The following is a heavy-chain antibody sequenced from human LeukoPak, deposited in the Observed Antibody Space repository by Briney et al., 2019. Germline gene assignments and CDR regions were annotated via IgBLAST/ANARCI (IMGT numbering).Heavy chain of an antibody. V-gene: IGHV4-4*07. J-gene: IGHJ4*02. Sequence: SETLSLTCTVSGYSITSYHWSWIRQPAGKGLEWIGRVSNSGSTNYNPSLKSRVTMSVDRSKNQFSLNLNSVTAADTAVYYCAKVFQGETLNFAFGGQGPLVTVSS. CDR1: GYSITSYH. CDR2: VSNSGST. D-gene: IGHD3-16*01. CDR3: AKVFQGETLNFAF.